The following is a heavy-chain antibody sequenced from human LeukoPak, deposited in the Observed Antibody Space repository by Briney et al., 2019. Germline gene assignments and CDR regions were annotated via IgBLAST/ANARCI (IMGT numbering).Heavy chain of an antibody. CDR3: APYDILTGYRFDP. D-gene: IGHD3-9*01. V-gene: IGHV4-31*03. CDR2: IYYSGST. CDR1: GGSLSGGGYC. J-gene: IGHJ5*02. Sequence: SETLSLTCTVSGGSLSGGGYCWSWIRQHPGKGLEWNGYIYYSGSTYYNPYLRSRVTIAVDTSKVQFSMKLSSLTAAAAAVYYCAPYDILTGYRFDPWGQGTLVTVSS.